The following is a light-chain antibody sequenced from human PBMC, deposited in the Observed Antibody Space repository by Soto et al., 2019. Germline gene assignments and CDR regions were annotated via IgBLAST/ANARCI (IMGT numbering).Light chain of an antibody. CDR2: GAS. V-gene: IGKV3-15*01. J-gene: IGKJ1*01. Sequence: EIVMTQSPATLSVSPGERATVSCRASQSVSSKLAWYQQKPGQTPRVLIYGASTRATGIPARFSGSGSGTEFTLTISSLQSEDSAVYHCQHYNDWPPTWTFGQGTKVEIK. CDR1: QSVSSK. CDR3: QHYNDWPPTWT.